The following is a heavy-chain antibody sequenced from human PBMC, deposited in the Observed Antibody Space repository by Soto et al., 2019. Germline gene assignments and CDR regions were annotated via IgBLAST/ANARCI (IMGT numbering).Heavy chain of an antibody. D-gene: IGHD3-10*01. Sequence: QVQRQESGPGVVKSSETLSLICTVSGGSVRNYYLNWIRQPPGKGLEWIGYIYHDGTTKDNPSLKSRLTMSVDTSKSQVSLMLSSVTAADTAIYFCAASDGSGSYPDYWGQGTLVTVSS. CDR1: GGSVRNYY. CDR2: IYHDGTT. V-gene: IGHV4-59*08. J-gene: IGHJ4*02. CDR3: AASDGSGSYPDY.